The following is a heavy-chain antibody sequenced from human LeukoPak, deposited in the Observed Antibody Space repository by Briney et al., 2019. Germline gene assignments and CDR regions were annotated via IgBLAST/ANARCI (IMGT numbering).Heavy chain of an antibody. Sequence: GGSLRLFCAASGFPLSGYYMGWIRQAPGKGLEWVSYIRSSGDTILYADSVKGRFTLSRDNAKNSLYLRMNSLRAQDTAVYYCARESAWAFDIWGQGTMDTVSS. V-gene: IGHV3-11*01. CDR2: IRSSGDTI. J-gene: IGHJ3*02. CDR1: GFPLSGYY. CDR3: ARESAWAFDI.